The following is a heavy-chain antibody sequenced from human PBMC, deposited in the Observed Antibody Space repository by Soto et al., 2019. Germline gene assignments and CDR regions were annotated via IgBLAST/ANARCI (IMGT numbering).Heavy chain of an antibody. CDR1: GFTFSSYG. D-gene: IGHD5-12*01. J-gene: IGHJ3*02. V-gene: IGHV3-33*01. CDR2: IWYDGSNK. CDR3: ARGRDSGYYFEIDAFDI. Sequence: GGSLRLSCAASGFTFSSYGMHWVRQAPGKGLEWVAVIWYDGSNKYYADSVKGRFTISRDNSKNTLYLQMNSLRAEDTAVYYCARGRDSGYYFEIDAFDIWGQGTMVTVSS.